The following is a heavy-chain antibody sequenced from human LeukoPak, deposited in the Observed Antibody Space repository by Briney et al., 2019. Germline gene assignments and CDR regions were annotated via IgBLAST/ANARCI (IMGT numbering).Heavy chain of an antibody. Sequence: GGSLRLSCAASGFTFNSYAMIWVRQAPGKGLEWVGRIKPKTDGETTEYAAPVKDRFSISRDDSKSMMYLQMNSLKTEDTAVYYCITPLPYSAQGGQGTLVTVSS. D-gene: IGHD2-21*01. CDR2: IKPKTDGETT. V-gene: IGHV3-15*01. J-gene: IGHJ4*02. CDR1: GFTFNSYA. CDR3: ITPLPYSAQ.